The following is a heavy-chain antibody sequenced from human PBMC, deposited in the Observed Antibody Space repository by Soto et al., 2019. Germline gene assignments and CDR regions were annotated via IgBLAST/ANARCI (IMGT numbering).Heavy chain of an antibody. J-gene: IGHJ6*02. CDR3: AKVSSSWYNYYYYGMDV. CDR1: GFTFSSYG. Sequence: GGSLRLSCAASGFTFSSYGMHWVRQAPGKGLEWVAVISYDGSNKYYADSVKGRFTISRDNSKNTLYLQMNSLRAEDTAVYYCAKVSSSWYNYYYYGMDVWGQGTTVTVS. D-gene: IGHD6-13*01. CDR2: ISYDGSNK. V-gene: IGHV3-30*18.